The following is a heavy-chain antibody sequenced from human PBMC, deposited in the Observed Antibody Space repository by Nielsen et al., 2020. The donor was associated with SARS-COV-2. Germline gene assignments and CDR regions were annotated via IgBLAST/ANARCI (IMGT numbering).Heavy chain of an antibody. J-gene: IGHJ4*02. Sequence: VRQAPGKGLEWIGEINHSGSTNYNPSLKSRVTISVDKSKNQFSLKLSSVTAADTAVYYCARDPAPVYVWGSYRYSPFDYWGQGTLVTVSS. V-gene: IGHV4-4*02. CDR3: ARDPAPVYVWGSYRYSPFDY. D-gene: IGHD3-16*02. CDR2: INHSGST.